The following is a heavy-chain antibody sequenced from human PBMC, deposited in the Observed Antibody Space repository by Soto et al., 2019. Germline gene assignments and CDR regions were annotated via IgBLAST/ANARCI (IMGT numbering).Heavy chain of an antibody. CDR3: AKVDIVATIGTRIDY. V-gene: IGHV3-23*01. CDR1: GFTFSSYA. D-gene: IGHD5-12*01. Sequence: GGSLRLSCAASGFTFSSYAMSWVRQAPGKGLEWVSAISGSGGSTYYADSVKGRFTISGDNSKNTLYLQMNSLRAEDTAVYYCAKVDIVATIGTRIDYWGQGALVTVSS. CDR2: ISGSGGST. J-gene: IGHJ4*02.